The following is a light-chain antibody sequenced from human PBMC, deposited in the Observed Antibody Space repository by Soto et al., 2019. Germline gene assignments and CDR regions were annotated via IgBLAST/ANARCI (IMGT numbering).Light chain of an antibody. CDR2: GAS. V-gene: IGKV3-15*01. Sequence: EILMTQSPATLSVSPGERVILSCRASQSVGSTLAWYQQKPGQAPRLLIRGASTRATGVPARFSGSGSGTEFTLTISSLQSEDFAVYYCQQYSTELTVGGGTTLEIK. J-gene: IGKJ4*02. CDR3: QQYSTELT. CDR1: QSVGST.